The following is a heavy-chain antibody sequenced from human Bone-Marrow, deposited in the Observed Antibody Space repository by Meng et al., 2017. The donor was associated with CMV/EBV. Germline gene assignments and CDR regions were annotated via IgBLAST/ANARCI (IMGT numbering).Heavy chain of an antibody. D-gene: IGHD2-2*01. J-gene: IGHJ4*02. V-gene: IGHV1-69*10. CDR3: AREGVIPAERPTEETYYFDN. CDR2: IIPVPGIA. Sequence: SVKVSCKSSGGTFSSYAISWVRQAPGQGLEWMGGIIPVPGIANYALKFQGRVTITADISTRTAYMELNSLRSADTAVYYCAREGVIPAERPTEETYYFDNWGQGTLVTVSS. CDR1: GGTFSSYA.